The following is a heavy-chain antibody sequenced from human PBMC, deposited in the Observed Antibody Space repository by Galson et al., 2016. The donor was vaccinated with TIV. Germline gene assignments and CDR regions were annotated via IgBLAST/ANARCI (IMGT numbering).Heavy chain of an antibody. J-gene: IGHJ4*02. D-gene: IGHD4-17*01. CDR3: ARPHYGDGDY. CDR2: IDPEDSYT. V-gene: IGHV5-10-1*01. CDR1: GYNFTNYW. Sequence: QSGAEVKKPGESLRISCKASGYNFTNYWIIWVRQMPGRGLEWVGRIDPEDSYTEYPSSFQGHVIISADKSIGTSYLQWSSLQASDTAVYYCARPHYGDGDYWGLGTLVTVSS.